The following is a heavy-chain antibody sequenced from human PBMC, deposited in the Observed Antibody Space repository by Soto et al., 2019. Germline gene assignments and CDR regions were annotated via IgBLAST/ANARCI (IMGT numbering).Heavy chain of an antibody. J-gene: IGHJ6*02. CDR1: GFSFSPYT. CDR2: ISSSSTNM. V-gene: IGHV3-21*01. Sequence: GGSLRLSCAASGFSFSPYTMNWVRQAPGRGLEWVSSISSSSTNMYYADSVKGRFTISRDNAKNSLYLQMNSLRAEDTAVYYCARSRTIFGVFLAVWARVTTVPVSS. D-gene: IGHD3-3*01. CDR3: ARSRTIFGVFLAV.